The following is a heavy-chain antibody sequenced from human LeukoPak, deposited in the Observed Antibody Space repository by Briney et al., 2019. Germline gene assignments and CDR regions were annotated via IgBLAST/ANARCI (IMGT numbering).Heavy chain of an antibody. Sequence: SETLSLTCTVSGGSIIGYYWSWIRQPPGKGLEWIGEINHSGSTNYNPSLKSRVTISVDTSKNQFSLKLSSVTAADTAVYYCARGSGPHYWYYYYGMDVWGHGTTVTVSS. CDR3: ARGSGPHYWYYYYGMDV. V-gene: IGHV4-34*01. J-gene: IGHJ6*02. CDR2: INHSGST. CDR1: GGSIIGYY. D-gene: IGHD2-8*02.